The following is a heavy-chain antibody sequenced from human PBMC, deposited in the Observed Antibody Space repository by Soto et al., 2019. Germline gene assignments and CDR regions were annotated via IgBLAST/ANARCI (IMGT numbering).Heavy chain of an antibody. D-gene: IGHD5-12*01. CDR2: INVYNGNI. CDR1: GYTFTNYG. Sequence: QVQLVQSGVEVKKPGASVKVSCKASGYTFTNYGISWVRQAPGQGLEWLGWINVYNGNIKYAQKLQGRLTVTTDTSATTAYMELGNLRSDDTAVCYCAREGEKVAANIDFWGQGALVTVSS. CDR3: AREGEKVAANIDF. V-gene: IGHV1-18*01. J-gene: IGHJ4*02.